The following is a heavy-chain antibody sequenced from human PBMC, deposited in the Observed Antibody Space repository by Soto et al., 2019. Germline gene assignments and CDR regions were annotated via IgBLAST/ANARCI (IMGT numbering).Heavy chain of an antibody. J-gene: IGHJ5*02. D-gene: IGHD3-10*01. CDR3: AREVVAPSGWLDP. CDR2: ISASGGLK. CDR1: GFTFTNYA. Sequence: EVQLSESGGDLRQPGGSLRLSCAASGFTFTNYAMTWVRQTPGKVLEWVSGISASGGLKYYADSVQGRFTVSRDNSKNILYLQMDNLRDEDTALYYCAREVVAPSGWLDPWGQGTQVTVSS. V-gene: IGHV3-23*01.